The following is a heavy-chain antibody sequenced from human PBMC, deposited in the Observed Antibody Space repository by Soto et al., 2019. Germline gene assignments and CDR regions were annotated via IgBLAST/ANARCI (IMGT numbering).Heavy chain of an antibody. CDR1: GGSFSGYY. V-gene: IGHV4-34*01. Sequence: TLSLTCAVYGGSFSGYYWSWIRQPPGKGLGWIGEINHSGSTNYNPSLKSRVTISVDTSKNQFSLKLSSVTAADTAVYYCAGGQLKGPLDYWSQGTLVTVSS. CDR3: AGGQLKGPLDY. CDR2: INHSGST. J-gene: IGHJ4*02. D-gene: IGHD3-10*01.